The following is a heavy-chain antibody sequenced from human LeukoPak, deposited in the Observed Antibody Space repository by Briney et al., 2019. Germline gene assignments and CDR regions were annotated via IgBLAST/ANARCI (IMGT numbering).Heavy chain of an antibody. CDR1: GGTFSSYA. D-gene: IGHD2-21*01. V-gene: IGHV1-18*01. J-gene: IGHJ4*02. Sequence: ASVKVSCKASGGTFSSYAISWVRQAPGQGLEWMGWINTYNGDTNSAHELQGRVTMTTDTSTSTAYMELRSLISDDTAVYYCARGKQLWNFDSWGQGTLVTVSS. CDR2: INTYNGDT. CDR3: ARGKQLWNFDS.